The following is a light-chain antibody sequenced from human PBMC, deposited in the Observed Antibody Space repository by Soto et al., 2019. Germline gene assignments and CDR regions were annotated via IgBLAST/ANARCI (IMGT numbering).Light chain of an antibody. CDR3: ETWDTNVVV. Sequence: QLVLTQSSSAPASLGSSVKLTCTLSSGHSTYIIAWHQQQPGKAPRYLMKLEGSGSYNKGSGIPDRFSGSNSGADRYLTISNLQFEDEADYYCETWDTNVVVFGGGTKVTVL. V-gene: IGLV4-60*02. CDR2: LEGSGSY. J-gene: IGLJ2*01. CDR1: SGHSTYI.